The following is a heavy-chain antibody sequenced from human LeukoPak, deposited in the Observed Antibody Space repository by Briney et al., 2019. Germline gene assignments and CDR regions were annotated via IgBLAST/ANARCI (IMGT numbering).Heavy chain of an antibody. Sequence: PGGSLRLSCVASGFTFNNAWMSWVRQAPGKGLEWISSITSSSGYIYYADSVKGRFTISRDNAKNSLYLLMNSLRAEDTAVYYCARDGGDRGGSYYYYWGQGTLVTVSS. CDR1: GFTFNNAW. CDR3: ARDGGDRGGSYYYY. V-gene: IGHV3-21*01. CDR2: ITSSSGYI. J-gene: IGHJ4*02. D-gene: IGHD1-26*01.